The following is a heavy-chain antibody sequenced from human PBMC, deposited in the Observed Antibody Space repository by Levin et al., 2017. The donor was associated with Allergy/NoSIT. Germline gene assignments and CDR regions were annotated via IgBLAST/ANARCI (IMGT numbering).Heavy chain of an antibody. V-gene: IGHV4-34*01. CDR1: GGSFSGYY. J-gene: IGHJ6*02. CDR3: AKTRATTGNYYFYYYGLDV. Sequence: SETLSLTCAVYGGSFSGYYWNWIRQPPGKGLEWIGEINQSGRTNYNPSLKSRVTISVDTSKNQLSLKLSSVTAADTAVYYCAKTRATTGNYYFYYYGLDVWGQGTTVTVSS. CDR2: INQSGRT. D-gene: IGHD4-17*01.